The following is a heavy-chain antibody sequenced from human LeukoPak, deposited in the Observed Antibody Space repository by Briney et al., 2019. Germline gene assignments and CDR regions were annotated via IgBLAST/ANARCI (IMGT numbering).Heavy chain of an antibody. Sequence: GGSLRLSCAASGFTFSSYAMSWVRQAPGKGPEWVATIYYAGGDTYYADSVKGRFTVSRDNINNALHLQMDSLRVEDTAVYYCAKDHGAAVVPRRFDYWGRGTLVTVSP. CDR3: AKDHGAAVVPRRFDY. CDR2: IYYAGGDT. V-gene: IGHV3-23*01. D-gene: IGHD2-21*01. J-gene: IGHJ4*02. CDR1: GFTFSSYA.